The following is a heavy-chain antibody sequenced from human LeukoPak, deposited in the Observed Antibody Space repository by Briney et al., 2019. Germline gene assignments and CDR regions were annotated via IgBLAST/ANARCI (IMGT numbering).Heavy chain of an antibody. V-gene: IGHV1-2*02. CDR3: ARAIARSGSYLNWFDP. J-gene: IGHJ5*02. D-gene: IGHD3-10*01. CDR2: INPNSGGT. Sequence: ASVKVSCKASGYTFTGYYMHWVRQAPGQGLEWMGWINPNSGGTNYAQKFQGRVTMTRDTSISTAYMELSRLRSDDTAVYYCARAIARSGSYLNWFDPWGQGTLVTVSS. CDR1: GYTFTGYY.